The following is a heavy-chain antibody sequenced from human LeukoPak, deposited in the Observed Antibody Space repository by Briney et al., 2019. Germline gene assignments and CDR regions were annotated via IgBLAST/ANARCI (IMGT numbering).Heavy chain of an antibody. V-gene: IGHV3-48*03. CDR2: ISSSGSTI. D-gene: IGHD3-22*01. Sequence: GGSLRLSCAASGFTFSSYEMNWVRQAPGKGLEWVSYISSSGSTIYYADSVKGRFTISRDNAKNSLYLQMNSLRAEDTADYYCARERYDSRKEFDYWGQGTLVTVSS. CDR1: GFTFSSYE. J-gene: IGHJ4*02. CDR3: ARERYDSRKEFDY.